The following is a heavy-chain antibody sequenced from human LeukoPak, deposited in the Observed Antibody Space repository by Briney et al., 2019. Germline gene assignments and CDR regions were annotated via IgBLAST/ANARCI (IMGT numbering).Heavy chain of an antibody. CDR3: AKDFLIYSYGPSGYYLAP. V-gene: IGHV3-23*01. D-gene: IGHD3-3*01. CDR2: ITGSGDGR. CDR1: GFTFNNHA. Sequence: GGSLRLSCAASGFTFNNHAMTWVRQAPGKGLEWVSVITGSGDGRYYADSVKGRFTIPRDNSKNTLHLQMNSLRAEDTALYYCAKDFLIYSYGPSGYYLAPGGRETRVAFSS. J-gene: IGHJ5*02.